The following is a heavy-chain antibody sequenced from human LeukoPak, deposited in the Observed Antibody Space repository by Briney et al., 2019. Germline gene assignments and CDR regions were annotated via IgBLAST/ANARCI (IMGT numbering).Heavy chain of an antibody. J-gene: IGHJ4*02. V-gene: IGHV3-30*01. CDR3: ARELYSSGWYGIDY. D-gene: IGHD6-19*01. Sequence: DSVKGRFTISRDNSKSTLYLQMNSLRAEDTAVYYCARELYSSGWYGIDYWGQGTLVTVSS.